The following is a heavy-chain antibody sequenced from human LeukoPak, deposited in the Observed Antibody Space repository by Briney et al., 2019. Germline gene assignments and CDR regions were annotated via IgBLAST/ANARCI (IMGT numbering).Heavy chain of an antibody. CDR1: DGSISSYY. D-gene: IGHD2-2*01. V-gene: IGHV4-59*01. CDR2: IYYSGST. CDR3: AGGCSSTSCPDYYYYYMDV. J-gene: IGHJ6*03. Sequence: SETLSLTCTVSDGSISSYYWSWIRQPPGKGLEWIGYIYYSGSTNYNPSLKSRVTISVDTSKNQFSLKLSSVTAADTAVYYCAGGCSSTSCPDYYYYYMDVWGKGTTVTVSS.